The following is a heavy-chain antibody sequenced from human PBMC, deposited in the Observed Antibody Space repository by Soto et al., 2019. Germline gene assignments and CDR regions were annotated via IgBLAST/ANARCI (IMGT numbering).Heavy chain of an antibody. CDR1: GFTFSSYA. V-gene: IGHV3-23*01. D-gene: IGHD3-10*01. CDR2: ISGSGGST. CDR3: AKDPAGYYYGSGSYPIDY. Sequence: GSLRLSCAASGFTFSSYAMSWVRQAPGKGLEWVSAISGSGGSTYYADSVKGRFTISRDNSKNTLYLQMNSLRAEDTAVYYCAKDPAGYYYGSGSYPIDYWGQGTLVTVSS. J-gene: IGHJ4*02.